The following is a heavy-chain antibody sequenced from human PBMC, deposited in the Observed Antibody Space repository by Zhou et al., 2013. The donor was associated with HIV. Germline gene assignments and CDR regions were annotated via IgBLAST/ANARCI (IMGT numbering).Heavy chain of an antibody. J-gene: IGHJ6*03. Sequence: QVQLQESGPGLVKPSETLSLTCTVSGGSISSSSYYWGWIRQPPGKGLEWIGSIYYSGSTYYNPSLKSRVTISVDTSKNQFSLKLSSVTAADTAVYYCARHSRNWDTLTGYYYYMDVWGKGTTVTVSS. V-gene: IGHV4-39*01. CDR2: IYYSGST. D-gene: IGHD7-27*01. CDR1: GGSISSSSYY. CDR3: ARHSRNWDTLTGYYYYMDV.